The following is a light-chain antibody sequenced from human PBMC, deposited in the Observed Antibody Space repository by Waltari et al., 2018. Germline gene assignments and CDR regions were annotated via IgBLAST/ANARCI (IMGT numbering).Light chain of an antibody. J-gene: IGLJ3*02. CDR3: SSFTSKSTWV. CDR1: SSDVGGYSY. Sequence: QSALTQPASVSGSPGQSITTSCPRTSSDVGGYSYVSWYQQQPDKAPKLLIYDVSNRALGVSNRFSGSKSGNTASLTISGLQAEDESDYYCSSFTSKSTWVFGGGTKLTVL. CDR2: DVS. V-gene: IGLV2-14*03.